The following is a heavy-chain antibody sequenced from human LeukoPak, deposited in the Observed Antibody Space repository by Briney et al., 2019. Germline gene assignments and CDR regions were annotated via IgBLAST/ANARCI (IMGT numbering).Heavy chain of an antibody. CDR1: GGSISSYY. V-gene: IGHV4-59*01. Sequence: SETLSLTCTVSGGSISSYYWSWIRQPPGKGLECIGYIYFSGSTNYSPSLKSRVPISVDTAKTQFSLKLTSVTAADTAVYYCARLRYSGYVKYSFDYWGQGTLVTVSS. J-gene: IGHJ4*02. D-gene: IGHD5-12*01. CDR3: ARLRYSGYVKYSFDY. CDR2: IYFSGST.